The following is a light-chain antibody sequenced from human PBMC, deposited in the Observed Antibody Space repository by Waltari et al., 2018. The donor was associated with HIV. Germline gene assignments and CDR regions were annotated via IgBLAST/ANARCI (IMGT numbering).Light chain of an antibody. V-gene: IGKV3-15*01. CDR1: QSVSHN. CDR3: QQYSDWPRYT. CDR2: AAS. J-gene: IGKJ2*01. Sequence: EIVMTQSPATLSVSPGETATLSCRASQSVSHNLAWYQQKPGQPPRLVIYAASSRAAGIPARFSGSGSGTEFTLTITSLQSGDCGVYYCQQYSDWPRYTFGGGTNLEIK.